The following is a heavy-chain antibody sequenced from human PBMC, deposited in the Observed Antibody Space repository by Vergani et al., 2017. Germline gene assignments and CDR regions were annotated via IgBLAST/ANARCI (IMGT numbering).Heavy chain of an antibody. Sequence: EVQLVESGGDFVQPGGSLTLSCAVSGFNVGHYWMSWVRQAPGKGLEWVANIKEDGTEKYYLDSVKGRFSISRDIAENSIYLEMNSLRVEDTAVYYCAREGVPRCCIVGAPDFWGQGTQVTVSS. CDR3: AREGVPRCCIVGAPDF. D-gene: IGHD1-26*01. CDR1: GFNVGHYW. CDR2: IKEDGTEK. J-gene: IGHJ4*02. V-gene: IGHV3-7*01.